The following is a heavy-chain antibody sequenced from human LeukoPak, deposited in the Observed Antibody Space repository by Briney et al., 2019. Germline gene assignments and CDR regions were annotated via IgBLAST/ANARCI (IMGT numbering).Heavy chain of an antibody. Sequence: PSETLSLTCAVSGFSISIGYYWGWIRQPPGKGLEWIGSIYHSESTYYNPSLKSRVTISVDTSTNQFSLKLRSVTAADTAVYYCARVRDGYNFGYFDYWGQGTLVTVSS. V-gene: IGHV4-38-2*01. CDR1: GFSISIGYY. CDR3: ARVRDGYNFGYFDY. CDR2: IYHSEST. J-gene: IGHJ4*02. D-gene: IGHD5-24*01.